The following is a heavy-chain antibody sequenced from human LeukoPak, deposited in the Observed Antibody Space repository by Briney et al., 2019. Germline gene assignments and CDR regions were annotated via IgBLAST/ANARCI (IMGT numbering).Heavy chain of an antibody. CDR2: IIPIFGTA. J-gene: IGHJ4*02. CDR3: AADRRYDFWSGLYYFDY. D-gene: IGHD3-3*01. V-gene: IGHV1-69*05. CDR1: GGTFSSYA. Sequence: GASVKVSCKASGGTFSSYAISWVRQAPGQGLEWMGGIIPIFGTANYAQKFQGRVTITTDESTSTAYMELSSLRSEDTAVYYCAADRRYDFWSGLYYFDYWGQGTLVTVSS.